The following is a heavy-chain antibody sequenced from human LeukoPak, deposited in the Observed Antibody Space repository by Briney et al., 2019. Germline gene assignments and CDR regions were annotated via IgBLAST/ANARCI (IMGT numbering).Heavy chain of an antibody. CDR2: ISSSGSTI. V-gene: IGHV3-48*03. CDR1: GFTFSSYE. J-gene: IGHJ3*02. Sequence: GGSLRLSCAASGFTFSSYEMNWVRQAPGKGMEWVSYISSSGSTIYYADSVKGRFTISRDNAKNSLYLQMNSLRAEDTAVYYCAREGGLDAFDIWGQGTMVTVSS. D-gene: IGHD1-26*01. CDR3: AREGGLDAFDI.